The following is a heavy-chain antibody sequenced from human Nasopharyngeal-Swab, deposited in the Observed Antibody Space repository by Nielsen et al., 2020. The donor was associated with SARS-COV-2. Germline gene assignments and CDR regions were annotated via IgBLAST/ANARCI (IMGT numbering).Heavy chain of an antibody. CDR1: GFTFSSYS. Sequence: GESLKISCAASGFTFSSYSMNWVRQAPGRGLEWVSSITTSGTNTYFADSVKGRFTISRDNSKNTLYLQMNSLRAEDTAIYYCAKGGTAHYYFDYWAQGTLVTVSS. V-gene: IGHV3-23*01. CDR2: ITTSGTNT. J-gene: IGHJ4*02. CDR3: AKGGTAHYYFDY. D-gene: IGHD2-21*02.